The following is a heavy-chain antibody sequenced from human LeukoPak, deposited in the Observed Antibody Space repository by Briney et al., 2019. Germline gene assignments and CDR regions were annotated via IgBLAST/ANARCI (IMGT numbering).Heavy chain of an antibody. CDR1: GFAFSSFA. J-gene: IGHJ4*02. CDR3: AKDFGYYYDSSGYWDY. CDR2: ISGSGGST. D-gene: IGHD3-22*01. V-gene: IGHV3-23*01. Sequence: GGSLRLSCAASGFAFSSFAMGWVRQSPGKGLEWVSAISGSGGSTYYADSVKGRFTISRDNSKNTLYLQMNSLRAEDTAVYYCAKDFGYYYDSSGYWDYWGQGTLVTVSS.